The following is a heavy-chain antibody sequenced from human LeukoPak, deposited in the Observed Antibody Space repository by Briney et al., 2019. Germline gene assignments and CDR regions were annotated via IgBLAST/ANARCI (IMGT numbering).Heavy chain of an antibody. CDR1: GYTLTELS. CDR2: FDPEDGET. V-gene: IGHV1-24*01. Sequence: ASVKVSCKVSGYTLTELSMHWVRQAPGKGLEWMGGFDPEDGETIYAQKFQGRVTMTEDTSTDTAYMELSSLRSEDTAVYYCATPGIDYGDYHFDYWGQGTLVTVSS. CDR3: ATPGIDYGDYHFDY. D-gene: IGHD4-17*01. J-gene: IGHJ4*02.